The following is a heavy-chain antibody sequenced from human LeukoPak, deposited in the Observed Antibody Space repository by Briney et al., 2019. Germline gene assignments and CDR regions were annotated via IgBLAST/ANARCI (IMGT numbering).Heavy chain of an antibody. CDR3: ARGYSYGYRYFDY. CDR2: INHSGST. CDR1: GGPFSGYY. J-gene: IGHJ4*02. V-gene: IGHV4-34*01. D-gene: IGHD5-18*01. Sequence: SETLSLTCAVYGGPFSGYYWSWIRQPPGKGLEWIGEINHSGSTNYNPSLKSRVTISVDTSKNQFSLKLSSVTAADTAVYYCARGYSYGYRYFDYWGQGTLVTVSS.